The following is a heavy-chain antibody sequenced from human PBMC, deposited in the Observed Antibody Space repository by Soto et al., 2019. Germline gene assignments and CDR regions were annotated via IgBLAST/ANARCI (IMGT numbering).Heavy chain of an antibody. J-gene: IGHJ4*02. CDR3: ARTSSGPQVDFDY. CDR2: ISYSGST. CDR1: GAXISDYY. D-gene: IGHD6-19*01. V-gene: IGHV4-59*01. Sequence: SETLXLTCTVSGAXISDYYWNWIXQPPGKGLEWIGFISYSGSTKYNPSLKSRVTMSIDTSKSQFSLALKSVTAADTAVYFCARTSSGPQVDFDYWGQGTLVTVSS.